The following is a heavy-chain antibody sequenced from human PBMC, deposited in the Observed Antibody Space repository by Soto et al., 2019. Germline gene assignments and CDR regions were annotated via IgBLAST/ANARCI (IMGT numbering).Heavy chain of an antibody. CDR1: GFTFSSYS. V-gene: IGHV3-21*01. D-gene: IGHD1-1*01. CDR2: ISSSSSYI. J-gene: IGHJ6*02. CDR3: ARDSGGGATERYYYYYGMDV. Sequence: GGSLRLSCAASGFTFSSYSMNWVRQAPGKGLEWVSSISSSSSYIYYADSVKGRFTISRDNAKNSLYLQMNSLRAEDTAVYYCARDSGGGATERYYYYYGMDVWGQGTTVTVSS.